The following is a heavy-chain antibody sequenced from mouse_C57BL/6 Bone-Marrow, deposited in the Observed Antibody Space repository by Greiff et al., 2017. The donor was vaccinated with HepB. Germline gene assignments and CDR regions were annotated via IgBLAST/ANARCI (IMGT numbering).Heavy chain of an antibody. Sequence: EVKLQESGPGLVKPSQSLSLTCSVTGYSITSGYYWNWIRQFPGNKLEWMGYISYDGSNNYNPSLKNRISITRDTSKNQFFLTLNSVTTEDTATYYCATDWFAYWGQGTLVTVSA. CDR2: ISYDGSN. V-gene: IGHV3-6*01. CDR1: GYSITSGYY. CDR3: ATDWFAY. J-gene: IGHJ3*01.